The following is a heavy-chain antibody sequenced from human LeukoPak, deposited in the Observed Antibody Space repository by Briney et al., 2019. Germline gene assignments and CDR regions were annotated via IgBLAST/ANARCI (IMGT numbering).Heavy chain of an antibody. D-gene: IGHD1-7*01. V-gene: IGHV3-23*01. Sequence: GGSLRLSCGASGFTFSSYAMSWVREAPGKGPEWVSAISGSGGSTYYADSVKGRFTISRDNSKNTLYLQMNSLRAEDTAVYYCAKATPGITGTTPFDYWGQGTLVTVSS. J-gene: IGHJ4*02. CDR3: AKATPGITGTTPFDY. CDR1: GFTFSSYA. CDR2: ISGSGGST.